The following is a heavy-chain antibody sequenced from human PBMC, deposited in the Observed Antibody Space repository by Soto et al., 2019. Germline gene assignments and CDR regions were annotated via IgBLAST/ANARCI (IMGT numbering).Heavy chain of an antibody. D-gene: IGHD3-9*01. J-gene: IGHJ6*02. V-gene: IGHV3-48*03. CDR1: GFTFSNHA. Sequence: GGSLRLSCAASGFTFSNHAMNLVRQAPGKGLEWVSYSDKVGRTIYYADFVKGRFTISRDNAKNSLNLQMNSLTAADTAIYYCTRDLTGYAMDVWGQGTKVTVS. CDR2: SDKVGRTI. CDR3: TRDLTGYAMDV.